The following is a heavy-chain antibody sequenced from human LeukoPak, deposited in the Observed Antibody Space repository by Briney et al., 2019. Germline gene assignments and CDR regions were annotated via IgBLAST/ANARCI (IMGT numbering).Heavy chain of an antibody. D-gene: IGHD5-18*01. Sequence: GGSLRLSCAASGFTFSSYEMNWVRQAPGKGLEWVSYISSSGSTIYYADSVKGRFTISRDNAKNSLYLQMNSLRAEDTAVYYCARGFVDTAMVTWAYYYYYMDVWGKGTTVTISS. CDR3: ARGFVDTAMVTWAYYYYYMDV. CDR1: GFTFSSYE. V-gene: IGHV3-48*03. CDR2: ISSSGSTI. J-gene: IGHJ6*03.